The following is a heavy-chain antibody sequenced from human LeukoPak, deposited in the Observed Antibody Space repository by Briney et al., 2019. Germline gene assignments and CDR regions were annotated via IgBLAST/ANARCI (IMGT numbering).Heavy chain of an antibody. V-gene: IGHV4-34*01. J-gene: IGHJ5*02. CDR3: ARRGVAVST. Sequence: SEILSLTCAVYGGSFNRYSWNGIRQPPGKGLEWIGEINHSGITNYNPSLKSRLTISVDTSKNQFSLRLTSVTAADTAVYYCARRGVAVSTWGLGTPVTVSS. CDR2: INHSGIT. D-gene: IGHD3-10*01. CDR1: GGSFNRYS.